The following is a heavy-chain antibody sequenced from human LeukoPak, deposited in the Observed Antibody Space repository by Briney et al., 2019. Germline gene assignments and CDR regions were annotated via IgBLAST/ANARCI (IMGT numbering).Heavy chain of an antibody. CDR2: INEDGSEK. CDR3: ARSKIGY. V-gene: IGHV3-7*01. Sequence: GGSLRLSCAASGFTFSTYWMMWVRQAPGKGLEWVANINEDGSEKYYADSVEGRFTISRDNAKNSLDLQMSSLRADDTALYYCARSKIGYWGQGTLVTVSS. CDR1: GFTFSTYW. D-gene: IGHD4-11*01. J-gene: IGHJ4*02.